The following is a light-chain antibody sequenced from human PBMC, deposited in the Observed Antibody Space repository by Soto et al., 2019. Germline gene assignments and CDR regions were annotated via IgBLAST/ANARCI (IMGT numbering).Light chain of an antibody. CDR3: HQYDTSPLT. J-gene: IGKJ4*01. CDR2: GTS. Sequence: EIVLTQSPGTLSLSPGERATLSCRASQSLSRNYFAWYQLKPGQAPRILIAGTSTRASGIPDRFSGSGSGTDFRLTISRLEPEDFAVYFCHQYDTSPLTFGGGTKVEI. V-gene: IGKV3-20*01. CDR1: QSLSRNY.